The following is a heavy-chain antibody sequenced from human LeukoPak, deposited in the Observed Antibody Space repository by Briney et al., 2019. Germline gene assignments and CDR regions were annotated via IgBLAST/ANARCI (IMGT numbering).Heavy chain of an antibody. CDR2: IRSKANNYAT. CDR3: TRPGMTEGYDY. J-gene: IGHJ4*02. Sequence: GGSLRLSCAASGFTFSGSAMHWVRQASGKGLEWVGRIRSKANNYATAYAASVKGRFTISRDDSKNTAYLQMNSLKTEDTAVYYCTRPGMTEGYDYWGQGMLVIVSS. CDR1: GFTFSGSA. D-gene: IGHD1-1*01. V-gene: IGHV3-73*01.